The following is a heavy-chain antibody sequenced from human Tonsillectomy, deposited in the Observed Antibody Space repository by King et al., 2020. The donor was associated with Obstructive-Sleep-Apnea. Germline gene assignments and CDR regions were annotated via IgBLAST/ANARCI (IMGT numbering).Heavy chain of an antibody. CDR1: GFTFSDYY. CDR2: ISSSGSTI. J-gene: IGHJ6*02. V-gene: IGHV3-11*01. Sequence: VQLVESGGGLVKPGGSLRLSCAASGFTFSDYYMNWIRQAPGKGLEWVSYISSSGSTIYYADSVKGRFTTSRDHAKNSLFLQMNRLRVEDTAGFYCAGGYSAQFDYGMDVWGQGTTVTVSS. CDR3: AGGYSAQFDYGMDV. D-gene: IGHD5-12*01.